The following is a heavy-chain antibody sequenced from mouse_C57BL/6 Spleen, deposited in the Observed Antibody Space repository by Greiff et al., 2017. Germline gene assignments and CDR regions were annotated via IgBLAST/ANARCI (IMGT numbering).Heavy chain of an antibody. Sequence: EVQGVESGGGLVKPGGSLKLSCAASGFTFSSYAMSWVRQTPEKRLEWVATISDGGSYTYYPDNVKGRFTISRDNAKNNLYLQMSHLKSEDTAMYYCARDGDYGSSLYWYFDVWGTGTTVTVSS. V-gene: IGHV5-4*01. J-gene: IGHJ1*03. CDR2: ISDGGSYT. D-gene: IGHD1-1*01. CDR1: GFTFSSYA. CDR3: ARDGDYGSSLYWYFDV.